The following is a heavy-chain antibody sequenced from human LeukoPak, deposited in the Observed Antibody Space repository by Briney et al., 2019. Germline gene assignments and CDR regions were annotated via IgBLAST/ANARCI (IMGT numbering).Heavy chain of an antibody. CDR1: GGSISSGGYY. D-gene: IGHD1-1*01. V-gene: IGHV4-31*03. J-gene: IGHJ4*02. CDR3: ARWVGTTVDY. CDR2: IYYSGST. Sequence: SQTLSLTCTVSGGSISSGGYYWSWIRQHPGKGLEWIGYIYYSGSTYYNPSLKSRVTISVDTSKNQSSLKLSSVTAADTAVYYCARWVGTTVDYWGQGTLVTVSS.